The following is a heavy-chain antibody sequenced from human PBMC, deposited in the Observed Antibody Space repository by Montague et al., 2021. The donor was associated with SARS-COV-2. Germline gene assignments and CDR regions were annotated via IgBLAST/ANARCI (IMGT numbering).Heavy chain of an antibody. CDR1: GDSVSSNSAA. D-gene: IGHD1-1*01. J-gene: IGHJ4*02. CDR3: AREGTVPGPRGIYFDD. V-gene: IGHV6-1*01. Sequence: CPISGDSVSSNSAAWNWIRQSPSGGLEWLGRTYYRSKWYTDYAPSVKTRITITPDTSNNQFSLHLNSVTPGDTAVYYCAREGTVPGPRGIYFDDWGQGTLVTVSS. CDR2: TYYRSKWYT.